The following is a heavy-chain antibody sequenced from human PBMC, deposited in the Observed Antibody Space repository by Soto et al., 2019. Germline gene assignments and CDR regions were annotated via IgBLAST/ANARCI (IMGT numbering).Heavy chain of an antibody. CDR1: GGSIISTSYY. V-gene: IGHV4-39*01. J-gene: IGHJ4*02. Sequence: QLQLQESGPGLVKPSETLSVTCTVSGGSIISTSYYWGWIRQPPGKGLEWIGSIYYSGSTYYNPSLKSRVTRAVDTSKNQFSLKLPSVTAAATAVYDCARQSRTYTVTTPDYFDHWGQGSLVTVSS. CDR2: IYYSGST. D-gene: IGHD4-17*01. CDR3: ARQSRTYTVTTPDYFDH.